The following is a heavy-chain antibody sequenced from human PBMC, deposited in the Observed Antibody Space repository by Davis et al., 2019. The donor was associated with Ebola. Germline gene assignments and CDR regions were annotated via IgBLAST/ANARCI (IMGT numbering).Heavy chain of an antibody. CDR2: MNPNSGNT. J-gene: IGHJ6*02. CDR1: GYTFTSYD. V-gene: IGHV1-8*01. CDR3: ARGRGRDYYYYGMDV. Sequence: AASVKVSCKASGYTFTSYDINWVRQATGQGLGWMGWMNPNSGNTGYAQKFQGRVTMTRNTSISTAYMELSSLRSEDTAVYYCARGRGRDYYYYGMDVWGQGTTVTVSS. D-gene: IGHD3-10*01.